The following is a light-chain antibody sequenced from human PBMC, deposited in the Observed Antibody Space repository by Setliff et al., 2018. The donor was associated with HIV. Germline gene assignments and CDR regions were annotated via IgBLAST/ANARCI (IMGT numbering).Light chain of an antibody. Sequence: QSVLTQPASVSGSPGQSITISCTGTSSDVGGYSHVSWYQQHPGKAPKLIIYEVRNRPSGVSNRSSGSKSGNTASLTISGLQAEDEADYYCISYATTNTLPFGTGTKVTVL. J-gene: IGLJ1*01. CDR2: EVR. V-gene: IGLV2-14*01. CDR1: SSDVGGYSH. CDR3: ISYATTNTLP.